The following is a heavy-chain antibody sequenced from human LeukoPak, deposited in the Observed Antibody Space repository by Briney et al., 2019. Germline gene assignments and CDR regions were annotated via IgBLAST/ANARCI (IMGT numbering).Heavy chain of an antibody. CDR1: GFTFSNYC. V-gene: IGHV3-23*01. CDR3: AKYGAPGWSGYLDY. Sequence: GGSLRLSCAASGFTFSNYCVTWVRQAPGKALEWVSSISGSGDSTYYADSVKGRLTISRDNSKNTLYLQMNSLRVEDTAIYYCAKYGAPGWSGYLDYWGQGTLVTVSS. D-gene: IGHD4/OR15-4a*01. J-gene: IGHJ4*02. CDR2: ISGSGDST.